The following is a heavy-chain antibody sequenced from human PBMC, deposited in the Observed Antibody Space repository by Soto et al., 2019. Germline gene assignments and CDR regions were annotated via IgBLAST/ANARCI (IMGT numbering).Heavy chain of an antibody. CDR1: GFAFSTFG. CDR2: ISYDGNNK. CDR3: AKDPTGAYYRGYFEY. V-gene: IGHV3-30*18. D-gene: IGHD3-3*01. Sequence: QVQLVESGGGVVQPGRSLRLSCAASGFAFSTFGTHWVRQAPGKGLEWVALISYDGNNKYYADSVKGRFTLSRDSSKNTLYLQMNSLRAEDTAVYYCAKDPTGAYYRGYFEYWGQGTLVTVSP. J-gene: IGHJ4*02.